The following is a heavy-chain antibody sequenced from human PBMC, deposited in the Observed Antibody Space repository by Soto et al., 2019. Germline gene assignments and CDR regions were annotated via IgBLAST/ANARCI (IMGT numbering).Heavy chain of an antibody. CDR2: ISSSSSYI. D-gene: IGHD2-15*01. Sequence: EVQLVESGGGLVKPGGSLRLSCAASGFTFSSYSMNWVRQAPGKGLEWVSSISSSSSYIYYADSVKGRFTISRDNAKNSLYLQMNSLRAEDTAVYYCARARGYCSGGSCHGGVDYWGQGTLVTVSS. J-gene: IGHJ4*02. CDR1: GFTFSSYS. V-gene: IGHV3-21*01. CDR3: ARARGYCSGGSCHGGVDY.